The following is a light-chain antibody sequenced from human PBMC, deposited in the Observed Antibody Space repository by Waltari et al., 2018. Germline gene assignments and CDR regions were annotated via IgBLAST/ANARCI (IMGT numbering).Light chain of an antibody. Sequence: QSVLTQPPSVSGAPGPRVTISCPRNGSNNGAGYDVPWYQQVPRAAPKLLIYGSSSRPLGVPDRFFGSTSGTSASLAITGLQAEDEAVYYCQSYDTTLSVVFGGGTKLTVL. V-gene: IGLV1-40*01. CDR2: GSS. J-gene: IGLJ3*02. CDR3: QSYDTTLSVV. CDR1: GSNNGAGYD.